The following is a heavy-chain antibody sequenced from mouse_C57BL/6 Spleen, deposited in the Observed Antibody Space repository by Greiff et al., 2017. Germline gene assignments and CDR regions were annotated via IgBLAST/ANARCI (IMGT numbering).Heavy chain of an antibody. V-gene: IGHV1-7*01. CDR3: ASLTVVAHFDY. D-gene: IGHD1-1*01. CDR1: GYTFTSYW. Sequence: VQLQQSGAELAKPGASVKLSCKASGYTFTSYWMPWVKQRPGQGLEWIGYINPSSGYTKYNQKFKDKATLTADKSSSTAYMQLSSLTYEDSAVYYCASLTVVAHFDYWGQGTTLTVSS. CDR2: INPSSGYT. J-gene: IGHJ2*01.